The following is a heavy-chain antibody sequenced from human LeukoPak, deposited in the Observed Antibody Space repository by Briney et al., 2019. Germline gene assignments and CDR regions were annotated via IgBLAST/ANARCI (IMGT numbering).Heavy chain of an antibody. J-gene: IGHJ4*02. CDR2: ISTSGDNT. CDR1: GFTFNNYA. V-gene: IGHV3-23*01. CDR3: ATRRAPDY. Sequence: GGSLRLSCAASGFTFNNYAMSWVRQAPGKGLEWVSAISTSGDNTNYADSVKGRFTISRDNSKNTLYLQMNSLRAEDTAVLYCATRRAPDYWGQGTLVTVSS.